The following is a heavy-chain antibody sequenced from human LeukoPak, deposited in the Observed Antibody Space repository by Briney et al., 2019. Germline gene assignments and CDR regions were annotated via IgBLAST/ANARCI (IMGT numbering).Heavy chain of an antibody. D-gene: IGHD3-10*01. V-gene: IGHV3-9*01. CDR2: ISWNSGSI. CDR3: AKDNRPGELDY. CDR1: GFTFDDYA. J-gene: IGHJ4*02. Sequence: PGGSLRLSCAASGFTFDDYAMHWVRQAPGKGLEWVSGISWNSGSIGYADSVKGRFTISRDNAKNSLYLQMNSLRAEDTALYYCAKDNRPGELDYWGQGTLVTVSS.